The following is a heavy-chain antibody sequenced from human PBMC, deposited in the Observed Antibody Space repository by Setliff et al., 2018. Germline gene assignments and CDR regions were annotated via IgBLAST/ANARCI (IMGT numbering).Heavy chain of an antibody. D-gene: IGHD2-2*01. CDR1: GGSISSISYY. J-gene: IGHJ4*02. V-gene: IGHV4-39*01. CDR3: ASCRYQVPYDY. Sequence: SETLSLTCTVPGGSISSISYYWGWIRQPPGKGLEWIGTVYDSGTTYYNPSLKSRVTIFVDTSKNQFSLNLNSVTAADTGVYYCASCRYQVPYDYWGQGILVTVPS. CDR2: VYDSGTT.